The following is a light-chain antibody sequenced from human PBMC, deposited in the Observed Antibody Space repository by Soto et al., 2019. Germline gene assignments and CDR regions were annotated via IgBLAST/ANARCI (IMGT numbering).Light chain of an antibody. V-gene: IGKV1-5*03. Sequence: IQMTQSPSILSSSVGVRVTITCRASQSISSWLAWYQQKPGKAPNLLIHKASHLESGVPSRFSGSGSGTEFTLTISSLQPGDFATYYCQQCNRYPITFGQGTRLEIK. CDR1: QSISSW. CDR2: KAS. CDR3: QQCNRYPIT. J-gene: IGKJ5*01.